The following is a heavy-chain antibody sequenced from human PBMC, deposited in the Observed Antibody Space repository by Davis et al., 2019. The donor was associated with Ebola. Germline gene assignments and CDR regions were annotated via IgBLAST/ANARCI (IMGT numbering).Heavy chain of an antibody. J-gene: IGHJ4*02. CDR1: GFTFSSYA. V-gene: IGHV3-23*01. D-gene: IGHD5-18*01. CDR2: ISGSGGST. Sequence: PGGSLRLSCAASGFTFSSYAMSWVRQAPGKGLEWVSAISGSGGSTYYADSVKGRFTISRDNSKNTLYLQMNSLRAEDTAVYYCARARGYSYGACDYWGQGTLVTVSS. CDR3: ARARGYSYGACDY.